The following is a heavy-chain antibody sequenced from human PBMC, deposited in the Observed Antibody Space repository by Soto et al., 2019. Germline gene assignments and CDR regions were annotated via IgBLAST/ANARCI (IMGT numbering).Heavy chain of an antibody. V-gene: IGHV3-23*01. CDR1: GCTRSNYA. J-gene: IGHJ4*01. CDR2: ISLSGDSA. D-gene: IGHD1-7*01. CDR3: GTIY. Sequence: GGSLRLSWVAAGCTRSNYASSWIRQAPGKGLEWVSSISLSGDSASYADSVKGRFTISRDNSKNTLFLQMNSLRAADTAIYYRGTIYRGHGAPVPVSP.